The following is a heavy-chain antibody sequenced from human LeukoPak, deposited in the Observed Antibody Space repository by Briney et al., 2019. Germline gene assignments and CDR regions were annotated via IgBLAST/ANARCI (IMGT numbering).Heavy chain of an antibody. Sequence: GGSLRLSCAASGFTFSNAWMNWVRQAPGKGLEWVGRIKSKTDGGTTDYAAPVKGRFTISRDDSKNTLYLQMNSLKTEDTAVYYCTTFLAKRYYYGSGSYSPYADYWGQGTLVTVSS. CDR3: TTFLAKRYYYGSGSYSPYADY. J-gene: IGHJ4*02. D-gene: IGHD3-10*01. CDR1: GFTFSNAW. CDR2: IKSKTDGGTT. V-gene: IGHV3-15*07.